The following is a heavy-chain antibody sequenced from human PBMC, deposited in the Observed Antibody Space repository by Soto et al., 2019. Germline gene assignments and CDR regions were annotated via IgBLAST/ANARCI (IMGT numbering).Heavy chain of an antibody. CDR1: GGSFSGYY. V-gene: IGHV4-34*01. CDR3: ARAYGDYGVIDY. J-gene: IGHJ4*02. CDR2: INHRGST. Sequence: QVQLQQWGAGLLKPSETLSLTCAVYGGSFSGYYWSWIRQPPGKGLEWIGEINHRGSTNYNPSLKSRVTISVSTSTNPFSLKLSSVTAADTAVYYCARAYGDYGVIDYWGQGTLVTVSS. D-gene: IGHD4-17*01.